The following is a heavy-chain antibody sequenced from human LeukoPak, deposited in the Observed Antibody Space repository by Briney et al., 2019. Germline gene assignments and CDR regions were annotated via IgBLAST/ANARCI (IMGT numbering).Heavy chain of an antibody. CDR2: ISSSSSTI. CDR1: GFTVSSNY. V-gene: IGHV3-48*01. Sequence: PGGSLRLSCAASGFTVSSNYMSWVRQAPGKGLEWVSYISSSSSTIYYADSVKGRFTISRDNAKNSLYLQMNSLRAEDTAVYYCARVAPDIVVVPAAIDYWGQGTLVTVSS. D-gene: IGHD2-2*02. CDR3: ARVAPDIVVVPAAIDY. J-gene: IGHJ4*02.